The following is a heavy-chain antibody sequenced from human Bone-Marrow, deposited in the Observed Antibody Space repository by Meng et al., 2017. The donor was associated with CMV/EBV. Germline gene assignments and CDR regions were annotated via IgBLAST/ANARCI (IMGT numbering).Heavy chain of an antibody. V-gene: IGHV3-15*01. CDR2: IKSKTDGGTT. J-gene: IGHJ3*02. CDR1: GFTFSNAW. Sequence: GESLKISCAASGFTFSNAWMSWVRQAPGKGLEWVGRIKSKTDGGTTDYAAPVKGRFTISRDDSKNTLYLQMNSLKTEDTAVYYCTTEPLGYCSSTSCPMPLDAFDIWGQGTMVTV. D-gene: IGHD2-2*01. CDR3: TTEPLGYCSSTSCPMPLDAFDI.